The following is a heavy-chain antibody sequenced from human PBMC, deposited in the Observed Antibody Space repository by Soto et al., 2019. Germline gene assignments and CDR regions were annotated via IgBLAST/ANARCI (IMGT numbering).Heavy chain of an antibody. CDR2: IFYTGGT. Sequence: SETLSLTCTVSGDSISSRLYYWGWIRQPPGKGLEWIGNIFYTGGTLYNPSLKSRATISVDTSKNQFSLKLTSVTAADTAVYYCARYTSSWYLDSWGQGTLVTVSS. CDR1: GDSISSRLYY. D-gene: IGHD6-13*01. J-gene: IGHJ4*02. V-gene: IGHV4-39*07. CDR3: ARYTSSWYLDS.